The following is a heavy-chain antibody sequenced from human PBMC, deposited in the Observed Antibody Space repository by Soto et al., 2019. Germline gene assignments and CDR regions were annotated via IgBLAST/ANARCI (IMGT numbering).Heavy chain of an antibody. D-gene: IGHD3-16*01. Sequence: GGSLRLSCAASGFTFSSYWMHWVRQAPGKGLEWVAVIKYDGSNKYYADSVKGRFTISRDNSKNTLYLQMNSLRAEDTAVYYCARDRVGGMTSQDAFDIWGQGTMVTVSS. CDR1: GFTFSSYW. J-gene: IGHJ3*02. V-gene: IGHV3-33*08. CDR3: ARDRVGGMTSQDAFDI. CDR2: IKYDGSNK.